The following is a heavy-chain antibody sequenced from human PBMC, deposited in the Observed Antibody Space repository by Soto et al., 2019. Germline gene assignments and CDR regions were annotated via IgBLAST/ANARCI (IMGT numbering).Heavy chain of an antibody. Sequence: QVQLVQSGAEVRQPASSVKVSCKTSGGTFSSYAISWVRQAPGQGLEWMGGIVPIVDTSTYAQKFQGRVTITAGEATGTVYMELSSLRSDDTAVSYCVRVVAIPGYSGTWGQGTLVTVSS. V-gene: IGHV1-69*12. J-gene: IGHJ5*02. D-gene: IGHD2-15*01. CDR2: IVPIVDTS. CDR1: GGTFSSYA. CDR3: VRVVAIPGYSGT.